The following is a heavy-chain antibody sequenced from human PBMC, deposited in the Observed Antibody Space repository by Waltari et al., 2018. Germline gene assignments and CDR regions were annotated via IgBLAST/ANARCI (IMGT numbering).Heavy chain of an antibody. V-gene: IGHV1-69-2*01. J-gene: IGHJ5*02. D-gene: IGHD6-19*01. CDR1: GYTFTDYY. Sequence: EVQLVQSGAEVKKPGATVKIPCKVSGYTFTDYYMHWVQQSPGKGLEWMGLVDPEDGETIYAEKFQGRVTITADTSTDTAYMELSSLRSEDTAVYYCATGITPHIAVAGWGLDPWGQGTLVTVSS. CDR3: ATGITPHIAVAGWGLDP. CDR2: VDPEDGET.